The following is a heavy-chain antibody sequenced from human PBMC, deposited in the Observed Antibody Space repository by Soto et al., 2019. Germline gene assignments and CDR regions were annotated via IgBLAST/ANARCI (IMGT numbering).Heavy chain of an antibody. J-gene: IGHJ6*04. CDR2: IIPIFGTA. CDR3: ARGGGAGCYSTTYYYYGMDV. CDR1: GGTFSSYA. V-gene: IGHV1-69*01. D-gene: IGHD3-10*01. Sequence: QVQLVQSGAEVKKPGSSVKVSCKASGGTFSSYAISWVRKAPGQGLEWMGGIIPIFGTANYAQKVQGRVTITADESTSHAYMELSSLRSEDTAVYYCARGGGAGCYSTTYYYYGMDVWVEGPTVTVSS.